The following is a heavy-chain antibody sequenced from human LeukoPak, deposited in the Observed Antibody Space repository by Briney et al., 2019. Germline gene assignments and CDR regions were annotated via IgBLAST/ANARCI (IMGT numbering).Heavy chain of an antibody. Sequence: RPGGSLRLSCAASGFTFSSYGMHWVRQAPGKGLEWVAFIRYDGSNRYYADSVKGRFTISRDNSKNTLYLQMNSLRAEDTAVYYCAKVYTSGWNFDYWGQGTLVTVSS. CDR2: IRYDGSNR. D-gene: IGHD6-19*01. CDR1: GFTFSSYG. CDR3: AKVYTSGWNFDY. V-gene: IGHV3-30*02. J-gene: IGHJ4*02.